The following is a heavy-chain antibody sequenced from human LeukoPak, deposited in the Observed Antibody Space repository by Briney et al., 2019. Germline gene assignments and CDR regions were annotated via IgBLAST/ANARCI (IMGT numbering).Heavy chain of an antibody. CDR3: ARVAVWGVILDYFHY. V-gene: IGHV3-30-3*01. J-gene: IGHJ4*02. CDR1: GFNFSSYA. CDR2: ISSDGSNK. D-gene: IGHD3-10*01. Sequence: GGSLRLSCAASGFNFSSYAMHWGRHALGKGLEWVAVISSDGSNKYYADSVKGRFTISRDNSKNTLYLQMNSLRAEDTAVYYCARVAVWGVILDYFHYWSQGTLVTVSS.